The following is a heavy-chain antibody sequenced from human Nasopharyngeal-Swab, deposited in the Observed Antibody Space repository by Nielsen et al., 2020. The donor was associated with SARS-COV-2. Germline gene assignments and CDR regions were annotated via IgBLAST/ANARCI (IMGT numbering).Heavy chain of an antibody. D-gene: IGHD2-8*02. Sequence: SVKVSCKASRYTFSSYALHWVRQAPGQRLEWMGWINAGNGNTKYSLKFQGRVTITRDTSASTAYMDLSSLRSEDTAVYYCAGVTVWFEVLGSDPGYLDFWGQGTLVTVSS. V-gene: IGHV1-3*01. J-gene: IGHJ4*02. CDR2: INAGNGNT. CDR1: RYTFSSYA. CDR3: AGVTVWFEVLGSDPGYLDF.